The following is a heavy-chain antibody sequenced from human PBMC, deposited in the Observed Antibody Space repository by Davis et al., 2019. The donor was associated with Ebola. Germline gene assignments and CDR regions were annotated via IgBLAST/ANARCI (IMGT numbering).Heavy chain of an antibody. Sequence: GESLKISCAASGFTFSSYAMHWVRQAPGKGLEWVAVISYDGSNKYYADSVKGRFTISRDNSKNTLYLQMNSLRAEDTAVYYCARDPGEGMSFDYWGQGTLVTVSS. CDR1: GFTFSSYA. D-gene: IGHD3-10*01. J-gene: IGHJ4*02. CDR2: ISYDGSNK. V-gene: IGHV3-30-3*01. CDR3: ARDPGEGMSFDY.